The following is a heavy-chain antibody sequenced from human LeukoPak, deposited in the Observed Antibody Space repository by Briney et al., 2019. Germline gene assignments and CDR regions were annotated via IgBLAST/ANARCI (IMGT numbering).Heavy chain of an antibody. D-gene: IGHD1-7*01. J-gene: IGHJ6*02. CDR1: GYTFTSYG. CDR3: ARESGYNWNYGRFNYYGMDV. V-gene: IGHV1-18*01. CDR2: ISAYNGNT. Sequence: GASVKVSCKASGYTFTSYGISWVRQAPGQGLEWMGWISAYNGNTNYAQKLQGRVTMTTDTSTSTAYMELRSLRSDATAVYYCARESGYNWNYGRFNYYGMDVWGQGTTVTVSS.